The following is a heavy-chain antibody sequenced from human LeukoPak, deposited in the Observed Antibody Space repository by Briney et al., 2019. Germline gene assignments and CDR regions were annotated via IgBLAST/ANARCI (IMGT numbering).Heavy chain of an antibody. D-gene: IGHD3-9*01. Sequence: PSETLSLTCTVSGGSISSYYWSWIRQPPGKGLEWIGYIYYSGSTNYNPSLKSRVTISVDTSKNQFSLKLSSVTAADTAVYYCARVSPGYLYYMDVWGKGTTVTVSS. V-gene: IGHV4-59*08. CDR2: IYYSGST. CDR3: ARVSPGYLYYMDV. CDR1: GGSISSYY. J-gene: IGHJ6*03.